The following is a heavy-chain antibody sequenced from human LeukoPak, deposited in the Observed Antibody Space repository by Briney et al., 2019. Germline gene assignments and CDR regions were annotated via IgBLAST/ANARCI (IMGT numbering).Heavy chain of an antibody. D-gene: IGHD3-3*02. J-gene: IGHJ4*02. Sequence: GGSLRLSCAASGFTFSSYSMNWVRQAPGEGLEWVSVIHNDGSTYYTDSVKGRFTISRDNSKNTLYLQMNSLRVEDTAVYYCAALARDYWGQGTLVTVSS. V-gene: IGHV3-53*01. CDR3: AALARDY. CDR1: GFTFSSYS. CDR2: IHNDGST.